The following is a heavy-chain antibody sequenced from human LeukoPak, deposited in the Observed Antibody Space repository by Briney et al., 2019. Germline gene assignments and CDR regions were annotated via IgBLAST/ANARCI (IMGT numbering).Heavy chain of an antibody. D-gene: IGHD6-13*01. CDR1: GYTFTTYW. V-gene: IGHV5-51*01. CDR2: IYPGDSDP. Sequence: GESLNISCKGSGYTFTTYWIGWVRQMPGKGLEWMGIIYPGDSDPRYSPSFQGQVTISADKSISTAYLQWSSLKASDSAMYYCVRHGLGSSWFGFDYWGQGTLVTVSS. CDR3: VRHGLGSSWFGFDY. J-gene: IGHJ4*02.